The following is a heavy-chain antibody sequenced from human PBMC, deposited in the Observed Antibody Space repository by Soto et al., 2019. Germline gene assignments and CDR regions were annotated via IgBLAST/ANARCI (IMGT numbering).Heavy chain of an antibody. V-gene: IGHV1-18*01. CDR3: VRDRDSDTWPSRDV. J-gene: IGHJ6*02. Sequence: QVHLVQSGAELKKPGASVRVSCKASGYSFTRNGISWVRQAPGQGLEWMGWISAKNGDTNYAQKFQGRVIMTTDTSPSTDYMELRSLRSDDTAVYYCVRDRDSDTWPSRDVWGQGTTVTVSS. D-gene: IGHD1-26*01. CDR1: GYSFTRNG. CDR2: ISAKNGDT.